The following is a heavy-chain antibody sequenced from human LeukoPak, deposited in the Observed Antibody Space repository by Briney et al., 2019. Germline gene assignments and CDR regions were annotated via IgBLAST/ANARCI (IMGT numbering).Heavy chain of an antibody. CDR3: AKDLGLYYYDSSGYYQGGFDY. D-gene: IGHD3-22*01. CDR1: GFTFSSYA. V-gene: IGHV3-23*01. J-gene: IGHJ4*02. Sequence: GGSLRLSCAASGFTFSSYAMSRVRQAPGKGLEWVSAISGSGGSTYYADSVKGRFTISRDNSKNTLYLQMNSLRAEDTAVYYCAKDLGLYYYDSSGYYQGGFDYWGQGTLVTVSS. CDR2: ISGSGGST.